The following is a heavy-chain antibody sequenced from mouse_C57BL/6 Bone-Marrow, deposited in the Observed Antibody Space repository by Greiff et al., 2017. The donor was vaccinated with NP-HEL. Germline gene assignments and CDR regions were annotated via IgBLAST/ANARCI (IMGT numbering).Heavy chain of an antibody. V-gene: IGHV1-55*01. CDR2: IYPGSGST. J-gene: IGHJ3*01. CDR1: GYTFTSYW. CDR3: ARKGYDGYRRGGVAY. D-gene: IGHD2-3*01. Sequence: QVQLQQPGAELVKPGASVKMSCKASGYTFTSYWITWVKQRPGQGLEWIGDIYPGSGSTNYNEKFKSKATLTVDTSSSTAYMQLSSLTSEDSAVYYCARKGYDGYRRGGVAYWGRGTLVTVSA.